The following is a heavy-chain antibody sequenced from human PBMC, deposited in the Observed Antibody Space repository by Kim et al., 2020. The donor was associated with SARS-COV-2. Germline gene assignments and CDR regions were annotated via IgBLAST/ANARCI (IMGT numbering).Heavy chain of an antibody. D-gene: IGHD5-18*01. CDR1: GGSISSSSYY. V-gene: IGHV4-39*07. CDR2: IYYSGST. CDR3: AGQGWLQDNWFDP. Sequence: SETLSLTCTVSGGSISSSSYYWGWIRQPPGKGLEWIGSIYYSGSTYYNPSLKSRVTISVDTSKNQFSLKLSSVTAADTAVYYCAGQGWLQDNWFDPWGQGTLLTVSS. J-gene: IGHJ5*02.